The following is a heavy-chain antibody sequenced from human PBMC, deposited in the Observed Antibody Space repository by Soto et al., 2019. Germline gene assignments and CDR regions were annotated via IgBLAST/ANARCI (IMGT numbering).Heavy chain of an antibody. V-gene: IGHV3-74*01. CDR3: ATYTAIYYYYAMDV. CDR1: GFTFSNYG. Sequence: GGSLRLSSAASGFTFSNYGMHWVRQAPGKGLVWVSRINSDGSIANYANSVKGRFTISRDNAKNTLYLQMNSLRAEDTAVYYCATYTAIYYYYAMDVWGQGTTVTVSS. D-gene: IGHD5-18*01. CDR2: INSDGSIA. J-gene: IGHJ6*02.